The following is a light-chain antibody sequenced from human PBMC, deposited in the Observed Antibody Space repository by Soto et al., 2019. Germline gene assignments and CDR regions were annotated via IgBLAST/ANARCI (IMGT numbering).Light chain of an antibody. CDR1: QSVSIH. Sequence: EIVMTQSPATLSVSPGERAVLSCRASQSVSIHLAWYQQKPGQAPRLLIYGASNRATGIPDRFSGSGSGTDFTLTISRLEPEDFAVYYCQQYGSSGTFGQGTKVDIK. CDR3: QQYGSSGT. CDR2: GAS. J-gene: IGKJ1*01. V-gene: IGKV3-20*01.